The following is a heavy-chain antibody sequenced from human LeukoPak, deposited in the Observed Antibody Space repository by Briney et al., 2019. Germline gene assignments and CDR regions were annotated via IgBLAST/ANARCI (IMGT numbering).Heavy chain of an antibody. Sequence: ASVKVSCKASGYTFTSYYMHWVRLAPGQGLEWMGIINPSGGSTSYAQKFQGRVTMTRDTSTSTVYMELSSLRSEDTAVYYCARDLSVLSVFTDYYYGMDVWGQGTTVTVSS. CDR1: GYTFTSYY. CDR3: ARDLSVLSVFTDYYYGMDV. CDR2: INPSGGST. J-gene: IGHJ6*02. D-gene: IGHD2-8*02. V-gene: IGHV1-46*01.